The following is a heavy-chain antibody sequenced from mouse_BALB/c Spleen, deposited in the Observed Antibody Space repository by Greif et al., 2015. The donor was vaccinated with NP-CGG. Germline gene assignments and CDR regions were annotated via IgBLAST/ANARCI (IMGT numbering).Heavy chain of an antibody. Sequence: VQLQQSGPELVKPGASVKISCKASGYTFTDYYINWVKQKPGQGLEWIGWVYPGSGNTKYNEKFKGKATLTVDTSSGTAYMQLSSLTSEDTAVYFCARRTGTEAMDYWGQGTSVTASS. CDR2: VYPGSGNT. CDR3: ARRTGTEAMDY. CDR1: GYTFTDYY. D-gene: IGHD4-1*01. J-gene: IGHJ4*01. V-gene: IGHV1-84*02.